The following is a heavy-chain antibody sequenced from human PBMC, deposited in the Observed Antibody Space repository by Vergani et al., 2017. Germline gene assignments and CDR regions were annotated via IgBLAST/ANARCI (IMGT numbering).Heavy chain of an antibody. Sequence: QVQLVQSGAEVKQPGSSVKVSCKASGGTFSSYAISWVRQAPGQGLEWMGGIIPIFGTANYAQKFQGRVTITADESTSTDYMELSSLRSEDTAVYYCARVNDFWSGYYSGVYYYYYMDVWGKXP. V-gene: IGHV1-69*01. CDR3: ARVNDFWSGYYSGVYYYYYMDV. J-gene: IGHJ6*03. CDR1: GGTFSSYA. CDR2: IIPIFGTA. D-gene: IGHD3-3*01.